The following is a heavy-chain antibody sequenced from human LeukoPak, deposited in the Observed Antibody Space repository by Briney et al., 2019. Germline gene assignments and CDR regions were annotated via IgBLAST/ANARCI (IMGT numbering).Heavy chain of an antibody. CDR3: AKESLRVLPAATFDY. D-gene: IGHD2-2*01. V-gene: IGHV3-48*01. J-gene: IGHJ4*02. Sequence: PGGSLRLSCAASGFTFNSYAFNWVRQAPGKGLEWVSYISSSSNVIYYTDSVKGRFTISRDNARNLLSLQMNSLRAEDTAVYYCAKESLRVLPAATFDYWGQGTLVTVSS. CDR2: ISSSSNVI. CDR1: GFTFNSYA.